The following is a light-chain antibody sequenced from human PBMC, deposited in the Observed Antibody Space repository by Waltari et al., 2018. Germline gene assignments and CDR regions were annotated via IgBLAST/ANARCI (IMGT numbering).Light chain of an antibody. V-gene: IGKV3-20*01. J-gene: IGKJ2*01. CDR2: GAS. Sequence: EIVLTQSPGTLSLSPGESATLSCSASQSVSSNYLGWYQQKPGQAPRLLIYGASNRATGVPDRFSVSGSGTAFTLTISRLEPEDFAVYYCQQYGSSPPKYTFCQGTKLEI. CDR1: QSVSSNY. CDR3: QQYGSSPPKYT.